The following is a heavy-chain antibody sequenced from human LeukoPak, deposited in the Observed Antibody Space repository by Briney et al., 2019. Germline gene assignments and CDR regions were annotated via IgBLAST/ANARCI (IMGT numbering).Heavy chain of an antibody. CDR3: ARHANPLYDFWSGFGYMDV. CDR1: GYSFTSYW. D-gene: IGHD3-3*01. Sequence: GESLKISCKGSGYSFTSYWIGWVRQMPGKSLEWMGIIYPGDSDTRYSPSFQGQVTISADKSISTAYLQWSSLKASDTAMYYCARHANPLYDFWSGFGYMDVWGKGTTVTVSS. J-gene: IGHJ6*03. V-gene: IGHV5-51*01. CDR2: IYPGDSDT.